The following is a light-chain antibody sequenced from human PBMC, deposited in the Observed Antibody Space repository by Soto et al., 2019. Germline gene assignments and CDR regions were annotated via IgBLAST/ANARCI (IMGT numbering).Light chain of an antibody. CDR3: QQYYSTPLT. Sequence: DIVMTQSPDSLAVSLGERATINCKSSQGVLYSSNNKNYLAWYEQKPGQPPKLLIYWASTRESGVPDRFSGSGSGTDFTLTISSLQAEDVAVYYCQQYYSTPLTFGGGTKVELK. CDR1: QGVLYSSNNKNY. CDR2: WAS. J-gene: IGKJ4*01. V-gene: IGKV4-1*01.